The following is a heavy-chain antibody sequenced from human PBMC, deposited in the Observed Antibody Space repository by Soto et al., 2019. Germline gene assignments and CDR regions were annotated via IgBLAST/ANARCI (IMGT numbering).Heavy chain of an antibody. CDR2: IYYSGST. Sequence: QVQLQESGPGLVKPSETLSLTCTVSGGSVSSGSYYWSWIRQPPGKGLEWIGYIYYSGSTNYNPSLKSRVTISVDTSKNQFSLKLSSVTAADTAVYYCARDMVLKNWFDPWGQGTLVTVSS. V-gene: IGHV4-61*01. CDR3: ARDMVLKNWFDP. CDR1: GGSVSSGSYY. D-gene: IGHD2-8*01. J-gene: IGHJ5*02.